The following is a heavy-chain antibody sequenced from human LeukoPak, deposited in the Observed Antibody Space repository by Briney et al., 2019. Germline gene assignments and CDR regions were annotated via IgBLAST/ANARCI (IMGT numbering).Heavy chain of an antibody. Sequence: SVKVSCKASGGTFSSYAISWVRQAPGQGLEWMGGIIPIFGTANYAQKFQGRVTITADKSTSTAYMELSSLRSEDTAVYYCARVGTYHYGSGSYSGWFDPWGQGTLVTVSS. D-gene: IGHD3-10*01. CDR2: IIPIFGTA. CDR3: ARVGTYHYGSGSYSGWFDP. V-gene: IGHV1-69*06. J-gene: IGHJ5*02. CDR1: GGTFSSYA.